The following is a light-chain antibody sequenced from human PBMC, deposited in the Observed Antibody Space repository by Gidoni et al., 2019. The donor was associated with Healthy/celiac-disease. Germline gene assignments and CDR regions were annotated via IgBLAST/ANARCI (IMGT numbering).Light chain of an antibody. CDR3: QQYGSSSWT. V-gene: IGKV3-20*01. CDR2: DAS. Sequence: EIVLTQSPGTLSLSPGERATLSCRASQSVSSSYLAWNQQKPGQAPRLLIYDASSRATGTPDRFSGSGSGTDFTLTISRLEPEDFAVYYCQQYGSSSWTFGQGTKVEIK. CDR1: QSVSSSY. J-gene: IGKJ1*01.